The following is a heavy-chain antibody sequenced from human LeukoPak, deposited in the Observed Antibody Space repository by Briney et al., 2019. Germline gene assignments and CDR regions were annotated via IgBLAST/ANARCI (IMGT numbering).Heavy chain of an antibody. D-gene: IGHD2-15*01. CDR3: AKGRGYCSAGSCYSGFDY. Sequence: GGSLRPSCGASGFTFSSYAMSWVRQAPGKGLEWVSGISGSGGTTYYADSVKGRFTISRDSSKNTLYLQMNSLRVEDTAVYYCAKGRGYCSAGSCYSGFDYWGHGTLVTVSS. J-gene: IGHJ5*01. CDR2: ISGSGGTT. CDR1: GFTFSSYA. V-gene: IGHV3-23*01.